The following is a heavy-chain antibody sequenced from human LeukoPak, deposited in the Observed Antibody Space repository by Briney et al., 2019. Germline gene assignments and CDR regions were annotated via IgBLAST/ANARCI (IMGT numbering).Heavy chain of an antibody. CDR2: IYYSGST. CDR3: ARDIVVGYSSSWEDY. V-gene: IGHV4-39*07. CDR1: GGSISSSSYY. Sequence: SETLSLTCTVSGGSISSSSYYWGWIRQPPGKGLEWIGSIYYSGSTYYNPSLKSRVTISVDTSKNQFSLKLSSVTAADTAVYYCARDIVVGYSSSWEDYWGQGTLVTVSS. D-gene: IGHD6-13*01. J-gene: IGHJ4*02.